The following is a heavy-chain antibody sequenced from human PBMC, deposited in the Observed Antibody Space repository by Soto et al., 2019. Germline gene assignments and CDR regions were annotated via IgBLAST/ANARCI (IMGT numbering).Heavy chain of an antibody. V-gene: IGHV3-74*01. J-gene: IGHJ3*02. CDR1: GFTFSTYW. CDR3: ARVRCSGGSCRDAYDI. D-gene: IGHD2-15*01. CDR2: INSDGSST. Sequence: GGSLRLSCAASGFTFSTYWMHWVRQAPGKGLVWVSRINSDGSSTSYADSVKGRFTISRDNAKNTLYLQMNSLRAEDTAMYYCARVRCSGGSCRDAYDIWGQGTLVTVSS.